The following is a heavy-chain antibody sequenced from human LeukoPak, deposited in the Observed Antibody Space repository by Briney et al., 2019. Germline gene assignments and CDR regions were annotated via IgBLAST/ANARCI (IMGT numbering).Heavy chain of an antibody. Sequence: PSETLSLTCTVSGDSISSSSYYWAWIRQPPGQGLGWIGSIYYSGSTHYNPSLESRVTMSVDTSKNQLSLKLTSVTAADAAVYYCARQRAYYGSGSYYSGFDYWGQGALITVSS. J-gene: IGHJ4*02. D-gene: IGHD3-10*01. CDR3: ARQRAYYGSGSYYSGFDY. V-gene: IGHV4-39*01. CDR2: IYYSGST. CDR1: GDSISSSSYY.